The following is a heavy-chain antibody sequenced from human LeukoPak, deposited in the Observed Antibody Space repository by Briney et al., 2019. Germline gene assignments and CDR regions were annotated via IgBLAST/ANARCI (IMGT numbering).Heavy chain of an antibody. J-gene: IGHJ4*02. V-gene: IGHV3-30*03. CDR1: GFTFSSYG. Sequence: QPGGSLRLSCAASGFTFSSYGMHWVRQAPGKGLEWVAVISYDGSNKYYADSVKGRFTTSRDNSKNTLYLQMNSLRAEDTAVYYCARDGSWNDKHFDYWGQGTLVTVSS. D-gene: IGHD1-1*01. CDR2: ISYDGSNK. CDR3: ARDGSWNDKHFDY.